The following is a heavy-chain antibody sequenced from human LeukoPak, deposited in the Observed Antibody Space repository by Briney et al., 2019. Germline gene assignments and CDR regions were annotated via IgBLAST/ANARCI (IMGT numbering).Heavy chain of an antibody. CDR2: ISAYNGNT. D-gene: IGHD6-13*01. J-gene: IGHJ4*02. CDR3: ARVGIAAAGTPQGGSSY. V-gene: IGHV1-18*01. Sequence: ASVKVSCKASGYTFTSYGISWVRQAPGQGLEWMGWISAYNGNTNYARKLQGRVTMTTDTSTSTAYMELRSLRSDDTAVYYCARVGIAAAGTPQGGSSYWGQGTLVTVSS. CDR1: GYTFTSYG.